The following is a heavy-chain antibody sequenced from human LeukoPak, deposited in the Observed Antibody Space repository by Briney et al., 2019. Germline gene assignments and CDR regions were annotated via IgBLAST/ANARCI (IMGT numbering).Heavy chain of an antibody. D-gene: IGHD5-24*01. CDR2: IIPIFGIV. CDR1: GGIFSTHA. J-gene: IGHJ6*02. Sequence: SVKVSCKASGGIFSTHAIDWVRQAPGQGLELMGRIIPIFGIVNYAQKFQGRVTITADKSTSTAYMELSSLRSEDTAVYCCARDGFSRDGYNSFEYYYGMDVWGQGTTVTVSS. V-gene: IGHV1-69*04. CDR3: ARDGFSRDGYNSFEYYYGMDV.